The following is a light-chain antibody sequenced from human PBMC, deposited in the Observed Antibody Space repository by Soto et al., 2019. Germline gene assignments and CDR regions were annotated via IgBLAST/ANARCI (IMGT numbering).Light chain of an antibody. Sequence: QSALTQPAFVSGSPGQSITISCTGTSSDVGGYNYVSWYQHHPGKAPKLMIYDVTDRPSGISFRFSGSKSGNTASLTISRLQAEDEADYYCSSYTSTYTVLFGGGTKLTVL. CDR1: SSDVGGYNY. CDR3: SSYTSTYTVL. V-gene: IGLV2-14*03. CDR2: DVT. J-gene: IGLJ2*01.